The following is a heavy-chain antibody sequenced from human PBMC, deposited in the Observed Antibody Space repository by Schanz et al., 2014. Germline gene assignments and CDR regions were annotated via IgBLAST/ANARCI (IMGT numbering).Heavy chain of an antibody. D-gene: IGHD1-26*01. J-gene: IGHJ4*02. CDR1: GFSFSTYA. Sequence: EVQLVESGGGLAQPGGSLRLSCAASGFSFSTYAMNWVRQAPGKGLEWIAYISSGGTTIYYADSVKGRFTISRDNAKSSLYLQMNSLRDEDTAVYYCARRYSGRYCFDYWGQGTLVAVSS. V-gene: IGHV3-48*02. CDR3: ARRYSGRYCFDY. CDR2: ISSGGTTI.